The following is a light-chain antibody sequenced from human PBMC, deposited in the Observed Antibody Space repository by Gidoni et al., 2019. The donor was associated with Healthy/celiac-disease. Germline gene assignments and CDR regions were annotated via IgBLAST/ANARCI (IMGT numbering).Light chain of an antibody. V-gene: IGKV3-20*01. CDR2: GAS. Sequence: EIVLTQSTGTLSLSPGERATLSCRASQSVSSSYLAWYPQKPGQAPRLLIYGASSRATGIPDRFSGSGSGTDFTLTISRLEPEDFAVYYCQQYETFGQGTKLEIK. J-gene: IGKJ2*01. CDR1: QSVSSSY. CDR3: QQYET.